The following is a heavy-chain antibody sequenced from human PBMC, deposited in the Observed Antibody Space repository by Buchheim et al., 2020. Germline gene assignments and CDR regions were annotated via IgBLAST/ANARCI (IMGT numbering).Heavy chain of an antibody. CDR3: ARDISSYYYYGMDV. J-gene: IGHJ6*02. CDR1: GFTVSSNY. D-gene: IGHD5-12*01. V-gene: IGHV3-66*02. Sequence: EVQLVESGGGLVQPGGSLRLSCAASGFTVSSNYMSWVRQAPGKGLEWVSVIYSGGSTYYADSVKGRFTIPRDNSKNTLYLQMNSLRAEDTAVYYCARDISSYYYYGMDVWGQGTT. CDR2: IYSGGST.